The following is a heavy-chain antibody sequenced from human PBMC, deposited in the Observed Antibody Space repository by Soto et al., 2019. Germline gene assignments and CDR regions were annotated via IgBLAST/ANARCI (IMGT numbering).Heavy chain of an antibody. J-gene: IGHJ5*01. Sequence: GGSLRLSCAASGFTFSSYWMSWVRQAPGKGLEWVANIKQDGSEKYYVDSVKGRFTISRDNAKNSLYLQMNSLRAEDTAVYHCARQNGPEYYYDSSGSSNWFDSWGQGTPVTVSS. CDR2: IKQDGSEK. D-gene: IGHD3-22*01. V-gene: IGHV3-7*03. CDR1: GFTFSSYW. CDR3: ARQNGPEYYYDSSGSSNWFDS.